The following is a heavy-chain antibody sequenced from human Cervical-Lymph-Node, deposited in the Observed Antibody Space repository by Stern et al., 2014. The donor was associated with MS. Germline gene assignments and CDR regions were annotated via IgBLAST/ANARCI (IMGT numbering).Heavy chain of an antibody. V-gene: IGHV4-31*03. J-gene: IGHJ5*02. CDR3: AREGARGAAGT. D-gene: IGHD6-13*01. Sequence: VQLVESGPGLVKPSQTLSLICTVSGGSISNGGYYWSWIRQRPGKGLEWNGYIHYSGSTYSNPSLKSRVSMSLDTSENHFSVKLASVTDADTAVYYCAREGARGAAGTWGQGTLVTVSS. CDR2: IHYSGST. CDR1: GGSISNGGYY.